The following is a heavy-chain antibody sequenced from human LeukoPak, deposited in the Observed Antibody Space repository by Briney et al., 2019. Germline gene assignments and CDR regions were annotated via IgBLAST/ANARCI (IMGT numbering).Heavy chain of an antibody. CDR1: GGSISSSSYY. V-gene: IGHV4-39*01. Sequence: PSETLSLTCTVSGGSISSSSYYWGWIRQPPGKGLEWIGSIYYSGSTYYNPSLKSRVTISVDTSKNQFSLKLSSVTAADTAVYYCARLFLDIVVVPAAHFDYWGQGTLVTVSS. D-gene: IGHD2-2*03. J-gene: IGHJ4*02. CDR2: IYYSGST. CDR3: ARLFLDIVVVPAAHFDY.